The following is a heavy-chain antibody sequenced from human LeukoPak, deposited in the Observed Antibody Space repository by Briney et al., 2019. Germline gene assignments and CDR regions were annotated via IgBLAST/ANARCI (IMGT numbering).Heavy chain of an antibody. Sequence: SQTLSLTCTVSGGSISSGSYYWSWIRQPAGKGLEWIGRIYSSGSTNYNPSLKSRVIISVDMSKNQFSLKLSSVTAADTAVYYCARGSGSSSWYGVGYFDYWGQGILVTVSS. V-gene: IGHV4-61*02. D-gene: IGHD6-13*01. CDR3: ARGSGSSSWYGVGYFDY. CDR1: GGSISSGSYY. J-gene: IGHJ4*02. CDR2: IYSSGST.